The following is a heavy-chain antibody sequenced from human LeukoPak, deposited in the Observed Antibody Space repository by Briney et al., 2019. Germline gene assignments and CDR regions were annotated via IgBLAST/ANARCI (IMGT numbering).Heavy chain of an antibody. CDR1: GFTFRGSA. CDR3: ARGVYQFDY. V-gene: IGHV3-9*01. CDR2: ISWNSEYM. D-gene: IGHD3-16*02. Sequence: PGRSLRLSCAASGFTFRGSAMHWVRQVPGEGLEWVSGISWNSEYMYYADSVKGRFTISRDNANNSLYLQMNSLRAEDTVLYYCARGVYQFDYWGQGTLVTVSS. J-gene: IGHJ4*02.